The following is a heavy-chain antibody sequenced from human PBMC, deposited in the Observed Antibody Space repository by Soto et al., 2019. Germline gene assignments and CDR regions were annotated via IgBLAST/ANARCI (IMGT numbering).Heavy chain of an antibody. CDR3: ARGYSYYYDSSGYYAPGYYGMDV. J-gene: IGHJ6*02. V-gene: IGHV3-74*01. CDR2: INSDGSST. D-gene: IGHD3-22*01. CDR1: GFTFSSYW. Sequence: LRLSCAASGFTFSSYWMHWVRQAPGKGLVWVSRINSDGSSTSYADSVKGRFTISRDNAKNTLYLQMNSLRAEDTAVYYCARGYSYYYDSSGYYAPGYYGMDVWGQGTTVTVSS.